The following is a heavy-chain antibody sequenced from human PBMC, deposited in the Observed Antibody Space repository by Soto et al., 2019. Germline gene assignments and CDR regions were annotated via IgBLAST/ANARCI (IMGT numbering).Heavy chain of an antibody. V-gene: IGHV3-30-3*01. CDR3: AIEGARHYENYYGMDV. J-gene: IGHJ6*02. Sequence: QVQLVESGGGVVQPGRSLRLSCAASGFTFSSYAMHWVRQAPGKGLEWVAVISYDGSNKYYADSVKGRFTISRDNSKNTLYLQMNSLRAEDTAVYYCAIEGARHYENYYGMDVWGQGTTVTVSS. D-gene: IGHD4-17*01. CDR2: ISYDGSNK. CDR1: GFTFSSYA.